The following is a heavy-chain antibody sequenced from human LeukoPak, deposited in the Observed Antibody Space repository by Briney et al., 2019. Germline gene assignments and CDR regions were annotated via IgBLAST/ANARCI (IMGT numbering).Heavy chain of an antibody. CDR1: GYSFTSYG. Sequence: GASVKVSCKASGYSFTSYGISWLRQAPGQGLEWMGIINPSGGSTNYAQKFQGRVTMTRDTSTSTVYMEVSSLRSEDTAVYYCARDLAAVAGKGGWFDPWGQGTLVTVSS. V-gene: IGHV1-46*01. D-gene: IGHD6-19*01. J-gene: IGHJ5*02. CDR3: ARDLAAVAGKGGWFDP. CDR2: INPSGGST.